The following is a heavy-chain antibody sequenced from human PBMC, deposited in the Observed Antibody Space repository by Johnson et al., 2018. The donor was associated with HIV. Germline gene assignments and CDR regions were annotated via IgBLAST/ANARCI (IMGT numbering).Heavy chain of an antibody. D-gene: IGHD1-26*01. CDR1: GFTFSSYA. Sequence: QVQLVESGGGVVQPGRSLRLSCAASGFTFSSYAMHWVRQAPGKGLAWVSVIYSGGSTYYVDSVKGRFTISRDNAKTSLSLQMNSLRAEDTAGYYCAREEEWELTLVGVGAFDIWGQGTMVTVSS. CDR2: IYSGGST. V-gene: IGHV3-NL1*01. J-gene: IGHJ3*02. CDR3: AREEEWELTLVGVGAFDI.